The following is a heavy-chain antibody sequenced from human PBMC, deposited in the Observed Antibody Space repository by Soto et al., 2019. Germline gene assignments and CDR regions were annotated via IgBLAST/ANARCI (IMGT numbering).Heavy chain of an antibody. CDR2: IKQDGSEK. CDR1: GFTFNSYW. V-gene: IGHV3-7*01. Sequence: PGGSLRLSCAASGFTFNSYWMTWVRQAPGKGLVWVANIKQDGSEKKYVDSVRGRFTISRDNAKNSLFLQMNSLRADDTAVYYCARETGRWYYDYWGQGTLVNVSS. J-gene: IGHJ4*02. CDR3: ARETGRWYYDY. D-gene: IGHD3-9*01.